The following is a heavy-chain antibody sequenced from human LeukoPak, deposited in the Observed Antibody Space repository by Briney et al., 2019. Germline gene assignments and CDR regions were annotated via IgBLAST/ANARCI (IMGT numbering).Heavy chain of an antibody. Sequence: GGSLRLSCAASGFTFSDYSMNWVRQAPGKGLEWVSSITRSSGYIYYEDAVKGRFTISRDNAKNSLYLQMNSLRAEDTAVYYCARDSQPGYCSGGSCYWDYYYGMDVWGQGTTVTVSS. D-gene: IGHD2-15*01. CDR3: ARDSQPGYCSGGSCYWDYYYGMDV. V-gene: IGHV3-21*01. CDR1: GFTFSDYS. J-gene: IGHJ6*02. CDR2: ITRSSGYI.